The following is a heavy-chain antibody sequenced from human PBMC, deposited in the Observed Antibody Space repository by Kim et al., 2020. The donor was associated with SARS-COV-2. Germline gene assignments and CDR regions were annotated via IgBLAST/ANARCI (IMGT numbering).Heavy chain of an antibody. CDR3: ARDPTLYYGSGSGAFDI. V-gene: IGHV4-31*02. Sequence: PKSRVTISVDTAKNQFSLKLSSVTAADTAVYYCARDPTLYYGSGSGAFDIWGQGTMVTVSS. D-gene: IGHD3-10*01. J-gene: IGHJ3*02.